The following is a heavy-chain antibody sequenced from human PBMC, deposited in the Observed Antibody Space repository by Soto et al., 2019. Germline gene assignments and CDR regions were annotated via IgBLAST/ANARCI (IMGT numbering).Heavy chain of an antibody. CDR3: ARGKGMEENYYYYGLDI. V-gene: IGHV1-3*01. CDR1: GYTFTTHA. Sequence: QVQVVQSGAEVKKPGASVKISCKASGYTFTTHAMHWVRQAPGQSLEWMGWINGGTGQTKHSQRFQCRVNLTRDTSASTAYMELSSLRSEDTAVYYCARGKGMEENYYYYGLDIWGQGTTVTVSS. CDR2: INGGTGQT. D-gene: IGHD1-1*01. J-gene: IGHJ6*02.